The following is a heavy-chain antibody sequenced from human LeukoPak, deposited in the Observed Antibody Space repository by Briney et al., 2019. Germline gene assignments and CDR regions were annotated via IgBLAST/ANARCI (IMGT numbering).Heavy chain of an antibody. CDR3: AKDIEAPGSRMKPVDY. J-gene: IGHJ4*02. Sequence: PGGSLRLSCAASGFTFSSYAKSWVRQAPGKGLEWVSAISGSGGSTYYADSVKGRFTISRDNSKNTLYLQMNSLRAEDTAVYYCAKDIEAPGSRMKPVDYWGQGTLVTVSS. CDR2: ISGSGGST. V-gene: IGHV3-23*01. D-gene: IGHD5-12*01. CDR1: GFTFSSYA.